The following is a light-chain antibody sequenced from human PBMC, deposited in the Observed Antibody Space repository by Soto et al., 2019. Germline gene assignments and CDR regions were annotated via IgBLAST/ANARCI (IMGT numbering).Light chain of an antibody. V-gene: IGKV1-5*03. J-gene: IGKJ2*02. Sequence: DIQMTQSPSTLSASVGDRVTITCRASQSISSWLAWYQQKPGKAPKLLIYKASSLESGVPSRFSGSGSGTEFTLTISSLQPDDCATYYCQQYDGPSPKCTFGQGTKLEIK. CDR1: QSISSW. CDR3: QQYDGPSPKCT. CDR2: KAS.